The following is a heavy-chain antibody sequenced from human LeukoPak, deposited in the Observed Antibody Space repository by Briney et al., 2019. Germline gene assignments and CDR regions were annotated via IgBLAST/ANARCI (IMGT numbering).Heavy chain of an antibody. J-gene: IGHJ5*02. CDR3: ATSWVTMVRGVIKSPNWFDP. CDR1: GYTLTELS. D-gene: IGHD3-10*01. V-gene: IGHV1-24*01. CDR2: FDPEDGET. Sequence: GASVKVSCTVSGYTLTELSMHWVRQAPGKGLEWMGAFDPEDGETIYAQKFQGRVTMTEDTSTDTAYMELSSLRSEDTAVYYCATSWVTMVRGVIKSPNWFDPWGQATLVTVSS.